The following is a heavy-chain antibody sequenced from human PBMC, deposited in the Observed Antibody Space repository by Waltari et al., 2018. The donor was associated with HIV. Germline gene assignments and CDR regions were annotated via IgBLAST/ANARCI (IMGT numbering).Heavy chain of an antibody. Sequence: MQLEESGPGLVKPLETLSLTCRVSGGSIRNGSYYWGWIRKPPGKGLGWIGSVFYTGKSYVNPDLKNRISRHVDASRSQFSLRLTSVTASETAIYYCARRFEYYEESEYEEGGFDIWGRGTMIVVSS. CDR1: GGSIRNGSYY. CDR2: VFYTGKS. J-gene: IGHJ3*02. D-gene: IGHD3-16*01. V-gene: IGHV4-39*01. CDR3: ARRFEYYEESEYEEGGFDI.